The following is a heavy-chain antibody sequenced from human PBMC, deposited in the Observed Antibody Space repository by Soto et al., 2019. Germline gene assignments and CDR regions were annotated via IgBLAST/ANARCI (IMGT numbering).Heavy chain of an antibody. CDR1: GFTVSANF. CDR2: IYSGGST. CDR3: AREPFDY. Sequence: VGSLRLSCATSGFTVSANFMNWVRQAQGKGLEWVSVIYSGGSTYYADSVKGRFTISRDNSKNTLYLQMNSLRAEDTAVYYCAREPFDYWGQGTLVTVSS. J-gene: IGHJ4*02. V-gene: IGHV3-53*01.